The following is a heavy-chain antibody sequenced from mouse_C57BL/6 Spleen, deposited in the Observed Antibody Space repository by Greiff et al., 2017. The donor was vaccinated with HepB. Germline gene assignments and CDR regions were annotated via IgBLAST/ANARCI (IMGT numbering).Heavy chain of an antibody. CDR2: INPNNGGT. CDR3: ARDDGHYYAMGY. D-gene: IGHD2-3*01. J-gene: IGHJ4*01. CDR1: GYTFTDYY. V-gene: IGHV1-26*01. Sequence: EVQLQQSGPELVKPGASVKISCKASGYTFTDYYMNWVKQSHGKSLEWIGDINPNNGGTSYNQKFKGKATLTVDKSSSIAYMELRSLKSEDSAVYYCARDDGHYYAMGYWGQGTSVTVSS.